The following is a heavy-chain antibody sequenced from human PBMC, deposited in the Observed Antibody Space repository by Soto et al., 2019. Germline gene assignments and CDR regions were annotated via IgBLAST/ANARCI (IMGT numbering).Heavy chain of an antibody. V-gene: IGHV1-69*13. Sequence: ASVKVSCKASGGAFSSYAISWVRQAPGQGLEWMGGIIPIFGTANYAQKFQGRVTITADESTSTAYMELSSLRSEDTAVYYCARGESSGYYSPVSCGMDVWGQGTTVTVSS. D-gene: IGHD3-22*01. CDR3: ARGESSGYYSPVSCGMDV. CDR1: GGAFSSYA. J-gene: IGHJ6*02. CDR2: IIPIFGTA.